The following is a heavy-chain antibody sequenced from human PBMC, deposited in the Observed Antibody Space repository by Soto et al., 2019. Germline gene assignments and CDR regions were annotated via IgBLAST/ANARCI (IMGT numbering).Heavy chain of an antibody. CDR1: GYTFTSYG. CDR2: ISAYNGNT. CDR3: ARWGGTMVRGLNWFDP. D-gene: IGHD3-10*01. V-gene: IGHV1-18*04. Sequence: ASVKVSCKXSGYTFTSYGISWVRQAPGQGLEWMGWISAYNGNTNYAQKLQGRVAMTTDTSTSTAYMELRSLRSDDTAVYYCARWGGTMVRGLNWFDPWGQGTLVTVSS. J-gene: IGHJ5*02.